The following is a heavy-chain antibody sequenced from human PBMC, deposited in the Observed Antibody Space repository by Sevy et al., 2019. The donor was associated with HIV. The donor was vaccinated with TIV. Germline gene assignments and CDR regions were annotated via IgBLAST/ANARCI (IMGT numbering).Heavy chain of an antibody. CDR2: VFHSGSA. V-gene: IGHV4-38-2*01. CDR3: ARNNNKGFDP. J-gene: IGHJ5*01. CDR1: GYSIRSGYY. Sequence: SETLSLTCAVSGYSIRSGYYWDWIRQSPGKGLEWVGSVFHSGSAYYNPSLKSRVTISVDTSKNHFSLKLYSVTAADTAVYYCARNNNKGFDPWGQGTLVTVSS.